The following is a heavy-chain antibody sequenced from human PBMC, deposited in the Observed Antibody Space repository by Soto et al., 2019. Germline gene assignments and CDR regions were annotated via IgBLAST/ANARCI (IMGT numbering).Heavy chain of an antibody. CDR2: IYHSGST. V-gene: IGHV4-4*02. CDR3: ARSSQQLAHYWYFDL. J-gene: IGHJ2*01. Sequence: QVQLQESGPGLVKPSGTLSLTCAVSSGSISSSNWWSWVRQPPGEGLEWIGEIYHSGSTNYNPSLKSRVTISVDKSKNQFSLKLSSVTAADTAVYYCARSSQQLAHYWYFDLWGRGTLVTVSS. D-gene: IGHD6-13*01. CDR1: SGSISSSNW.